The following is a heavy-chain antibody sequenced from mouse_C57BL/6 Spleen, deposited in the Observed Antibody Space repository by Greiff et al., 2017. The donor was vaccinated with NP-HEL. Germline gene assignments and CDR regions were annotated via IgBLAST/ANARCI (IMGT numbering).Heavy chain of an antibody. V-gene: IGHV1-76*01. CDR3: AREEYYYGSSYSAWFAY. CDR2: IYPGSGNT. CDR1: GYTFTDYY. D-gene: IGHD1-1*01. J-gene: IGHJ3*01. Sequence: QVHVKQSGAELVRPGASVKLSCKASGYTFTDYYINWVKQRPGQGLEWIARIYPGSGNTYYNEKFKGKATLTAEKSSSTAYMQLSSLTSEDSAVYFCAREEYYYGSSYSAWFAYWGQGTLVTVSA.